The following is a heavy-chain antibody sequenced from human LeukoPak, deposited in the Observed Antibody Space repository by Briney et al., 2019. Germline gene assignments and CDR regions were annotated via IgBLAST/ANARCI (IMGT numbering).Heavy chain of an antibody. CDR3: ARGGGKYSSSWLNWFDP. CDR1: GFTFSSYS. CDR2: ISSSSSYI. Sequence: GGSLRLSCAASGFTFSSYSMNWVRQAPGKGLEWVSSISSSSSYIYYADSVKGRFTISRDNAKNSLCLQMNSLRAEDTAVYYCARGGGKYSSSWLNWFDPWGQGTLVTVSS. V-gene: IGHV3-21*01. D-gene: IGHD6-13*01. J-gene: IGHJ5*02.